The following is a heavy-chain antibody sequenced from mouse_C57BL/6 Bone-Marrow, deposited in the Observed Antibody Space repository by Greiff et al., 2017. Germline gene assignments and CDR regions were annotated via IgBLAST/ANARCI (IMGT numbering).Heavy chain of an antibody. Sequence: DVMLVESGGGLVKPGGSLKLSCAASGFTFSSYAMSWVRQTPEKRLEWVATISDGGSYTYYPDNVKGRFTISRDNAKNNLYLQMSHLKSEDTAMYYCARGTAHAPYYAMDYWGQGTSVTVSS. CDR2: ISDGGSYT. J-gene: IGHJ4*01. CDR3: ARGTAHAPYYAMDY. V-gene: IGHV5-4*03. CDR1: GFTFSSYA. D-gene: IGHD3-2*02.